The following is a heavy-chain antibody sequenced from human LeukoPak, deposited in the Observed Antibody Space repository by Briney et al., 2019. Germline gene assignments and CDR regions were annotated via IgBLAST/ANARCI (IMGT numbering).Heavy chain of an antibody. CDR1: GFTFSSYA. J-gene: IGHJ4*02. D-gene: IGHD3-3*01. V-gene: IGHV3-23*01. CDR3: AKLARSVRLLEWLPFYYFDY. Sequence: GGSLRLSCAASGFTFSSYAMSWVRQAPGKGLEWVSAISGSGGSTYYADSVKGRFTISRDNSKNTLYLQMNSLRAEDTAVYYCAKLARSVRLLEWLPFYYFDYWGQGTLVTVSS. CDR2: ISGSGGST.